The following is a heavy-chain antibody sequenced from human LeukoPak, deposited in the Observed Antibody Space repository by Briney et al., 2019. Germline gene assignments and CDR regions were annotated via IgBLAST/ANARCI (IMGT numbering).Heavy chain of an antibody. CDR1: GFTFSSYG. D-gene: IGHD2-21*02. CDR2: ISYDGSNK. CDR3: AKETAMVLDY. J-gene: IGHJ4*02. V-gene: IGHV3-30*18. Sequence: GGSLRLSCAASGFTFSSYGMHWVRQAPGKGLEWVAVISYDGSNKYYADSVKGRFTISRDNSKNTLYLQMNSLRAEDTAVYYCAKETAMVLDYWGQGTLVTVSS.